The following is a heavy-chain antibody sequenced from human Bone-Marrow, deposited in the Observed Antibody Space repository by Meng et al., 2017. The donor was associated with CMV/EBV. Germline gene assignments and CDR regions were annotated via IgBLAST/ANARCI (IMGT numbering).Heavy chain of an antibody. CDR1: GGTFSSYA. CDR3: AAPYCSSTSCYSGCLDAFDI. J-gene: IGHJ3*02. CDR2: IIPNLGMA. V-gene: IGHV1-69*10. Sequence: SVKVSCKASGGTFSSYAISWVRQAPGQGLEWMGGIIPNLGMANYAQKFQGRVTITADKSTSEAYMELSSLRSEGTAVYYCAAPYCSSTSCYSGCLDAFDIWGQGTMVTFSS. D-gene: IGHD2-2*01.